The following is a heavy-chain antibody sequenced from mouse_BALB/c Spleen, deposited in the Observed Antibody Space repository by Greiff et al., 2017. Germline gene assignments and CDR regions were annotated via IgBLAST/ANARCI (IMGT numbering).Heavy chain of an antibody. D-gene: IGHD2-4*01. J-gene: IGHJ4*01. V-gene: IGHV14-3*02. CDR3: ARDDYDRNYAMDY. Sequence: EVQLQQSGAELVKPGASVKLSCTASGFNIKDTYMHWVKQRPEQGLEWIGRIDPANGNTKYDPKFQGKATITADTSSNTAYLQLSSLTSEDTAVYYCARDDYDRNYAMDYWGQGTSVTVSS. CDR1: GFNIKDTY. CDR2: IDPANGNT.